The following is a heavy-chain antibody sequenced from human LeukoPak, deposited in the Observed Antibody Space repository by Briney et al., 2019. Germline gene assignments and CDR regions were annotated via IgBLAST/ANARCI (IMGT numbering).Heavy chain of an antibody. CDR1: GFSVNNKY. Sequence: GGSLRLSCAASGFSVNNKYMTWVRQTPAKGLEWVSVIYSGGGTYHADFVKGRFTISRDDSKNTLFLQMNSLRAEDSAVYYCASAMNFGHFDLWGRGTLVTVSS. V-gene: IGHV3-53*01. J-gene: IGHJ2*01. D-gene: IGHD2-2*01. CDR2: IYSGGGT. CDR3: ASAMNFGHFDL.